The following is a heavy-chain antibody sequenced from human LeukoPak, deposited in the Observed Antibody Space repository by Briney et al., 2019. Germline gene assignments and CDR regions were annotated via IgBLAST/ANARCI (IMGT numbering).Heavy chain of an antibody. J-gene: IGHJ3*02. Sequence: SETLSLTCTVSGGSISSYYWSWIRQPPGKGLEWIGYIYYSGSTNYNPSLKSRVTISVDTSKNQFSLKLSSVTAADTAVYYCARATLYSSSSNDAFDIWGQGTMVTVSS. CDR3: ARATLYSSSSNDAFDI. CDR2: IYYSGST. CDR1: GGSISSYY. V-gene: IGHV4-59*01. D-gene: IGHD6-6*01.